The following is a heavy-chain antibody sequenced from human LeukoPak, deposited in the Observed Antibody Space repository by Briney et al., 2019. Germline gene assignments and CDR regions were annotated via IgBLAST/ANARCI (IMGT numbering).Heavy chain of an antibody. CDR3: ARATGYCSGGSCYFDY. J-gene: IGHJ4*02. D-gene: IGHD2-15*01. CDR2: IYPGDSDT. CDR1: GYSFTSYW. V-gene: IGHV5-51*01. Sequence: GESLKISCKGSGYSFTSYWIGWVRQMPGKGLEWMGIIYPGDSDTRCSPSFQGQVTISADKSISTAYLQWSSLKASDTAMYYCARATGYCSGGSCYFDYWGQGTLVTVSS.